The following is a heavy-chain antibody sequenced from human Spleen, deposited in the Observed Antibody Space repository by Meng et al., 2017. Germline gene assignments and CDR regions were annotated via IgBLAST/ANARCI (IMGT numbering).Heavy chain of an antibody. CDR3: ARSADPELYYFAY. Sequence: IPCKCSGYSFTTYWIGWVRQMPGKGLEWMGMIYSGDSDSRYIPSFQGQVTISADNSISTAYLQCSSLNDSDTAMYYCARSADPELYYFAYWGQGTLV. V-gene: IGHV5-51*01. CDR1: GYSFTTYW. D-gene: IGHD3-10*01. J-gene: IGHJ4*02. CDR2: IYSGDSDS.